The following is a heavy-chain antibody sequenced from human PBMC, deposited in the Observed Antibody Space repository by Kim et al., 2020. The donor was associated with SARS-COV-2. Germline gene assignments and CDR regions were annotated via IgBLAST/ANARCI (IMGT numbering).Heavy chain of an antibody. J-gene: IGHJ4*02. V-gene: IGHV3-30*01. Sequence: SGKSRFTISRDRCKNTMYVQMDSLRPDDTACYYCARRLYHHGGVYYPFDFWGQGTLVTVSS. D-gene: IGHD3-22*01. CDR3: ARRLYHHGGVYYPFDF.